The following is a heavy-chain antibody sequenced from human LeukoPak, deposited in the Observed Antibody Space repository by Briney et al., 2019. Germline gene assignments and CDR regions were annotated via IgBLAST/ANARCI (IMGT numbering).Heavy chain of an antibody. J-gene: IGHJ1*01. CDR3: AKEYFDSRGYYYKEFFQH. CDR2: IGDSGSST. Sequence: GGSLRLSCAASGFPFSRYTMSWVRQTPGKGLECVSLIGDSGSSTYYADSVKGRFTISRDNANNTLYLQMNSLRAEDTGVYYCAKEYFDSRGYYYKEFFQHWGQGTLVTVSS. CDR1: GFPFSRYT. D-gene: IGHD3-22*01. V-gene: IGHV3-23*01.